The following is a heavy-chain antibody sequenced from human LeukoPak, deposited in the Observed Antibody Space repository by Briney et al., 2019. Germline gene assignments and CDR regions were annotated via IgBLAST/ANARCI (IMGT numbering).Heavy chain of an antibody. D-gene: IGHD4-23*01. CDR1: GGSISSYY. CDR3: ARDCRLLVRMIDY. V-gene: IGHV4-59*12. CDR2: IYYSGST. J-gene: IGHJ4*02. Sequence: SETLSLSCAVSGGSISSYYWSWVRQPPGKGLEWIGYIYYSGSTNYNPSLKSRVTISVDTSKNQFSLKLSSVTGADTAVYYCARDCRLLVRMIDYCVQGTVVTVS.